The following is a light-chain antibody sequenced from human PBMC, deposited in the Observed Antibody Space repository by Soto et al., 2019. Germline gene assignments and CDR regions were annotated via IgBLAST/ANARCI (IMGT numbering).Light chain of an antibody. CDR2: GNT. CDR1: SSNIGAGFD. Sequence: QSVLTQPPSVSGAPGQRVTISCTGSSSNIGAGFDVHWYQQLPGTAPRLVIYGNTNRPSGVPDRFSGSKSGTSASLAITGLQAEDEADYYCTSYAGTYSFFYVFGTGTKVTVL. CDR3: TSYAGTYSFFYV. J-gene: IGLJ1*01. V-gene: IGLV1-40*01.